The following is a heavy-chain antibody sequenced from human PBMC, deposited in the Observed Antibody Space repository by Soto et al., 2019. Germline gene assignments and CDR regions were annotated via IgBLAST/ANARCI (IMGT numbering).Heavy chain of an antibody. CDR3: ARAGHYYDSSGSHFDY. CDR2: IYTSGST. V-gene: IGHV4-4*07. J-gene: IGHJ4*02. Sequence: LSLTCTVSGGSISSYYWSWIRQPAGKGLEWIGRIYTSGSTNYNPSPKSRVTMSVDTSKNQFSLKLSSVTAADTAVYYCARAGHYYDSSGSHFDYLGQGTLVTVSS. CDR1: GGSISSYY. D-gene: IGHD3-22*01.